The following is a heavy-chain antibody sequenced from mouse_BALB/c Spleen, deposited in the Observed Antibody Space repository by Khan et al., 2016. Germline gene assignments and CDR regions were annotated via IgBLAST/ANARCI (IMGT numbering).Heavy chain of an antibody. CDR2: IDPANGNT. CDR3: ARGYYGSSHFDS. V-gene: IGHV14-3*02. D-gene: IGHD1-1*01. J-gene: IGHJ2*01. CDR1: GFNIKDTY. Sequence: VQLQQSGAELVKPGASVKLSCTASGFNIKDTYMHWVKQRPEQGLEWIGRIDPANGNTKYDPKFQGKATITADTPSNTAYLQLSSLTSEDTAVYYCARGYYGSSHFDSWGQGTTLTVSS.